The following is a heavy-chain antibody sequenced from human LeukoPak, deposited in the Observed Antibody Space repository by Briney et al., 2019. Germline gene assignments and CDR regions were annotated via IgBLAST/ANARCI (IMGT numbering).Heavy chain of an antibody. Sequence: QPGGSLRLSCAASGFTFSSYEMNWVRQAPGKGLEWVSYISSSGSTIYYADSVKGRFTISRDNSKNTLYLQMNSLRAEDTAVYYCARTRYCSGGSCYHSGYYGMDVWGQGTTVTVSS. D-gene: IGHD2-15*01. J-gene: IGHJ6*02. V-gene: IGHV3-48*03. CDR3: ARTRYCSGGSCYHSGYYGMDV. CDR1: GFTFSSYE. CDR2: ISSSGSTI.